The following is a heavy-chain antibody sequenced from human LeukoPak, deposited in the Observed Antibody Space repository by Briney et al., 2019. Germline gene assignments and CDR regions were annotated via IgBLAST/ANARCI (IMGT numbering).Heavy chain of an antibody. Sequence: ASVKVSCKASGYTFTGYYMHWVRQAPGQGLEWMGWINPNSGGTNYAQKFQGRVTMTRDTSISTAYMELSRLRSDDTAVYYCATDYYGSGSYAHDAFDIWGQGTMVTVSS. CDR3: ATDYYGSGSYAHDAFDI. D-gene: IGHD3-10*01. J-gene: IGHJ3*02. V-gene: IGHV1-2*02. CDR1: GYTFTGYY. CDR2: INPNSGGT.